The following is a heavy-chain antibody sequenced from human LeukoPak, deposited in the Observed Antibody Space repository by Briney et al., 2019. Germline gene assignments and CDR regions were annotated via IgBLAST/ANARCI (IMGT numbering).Heavy chain of an antibody. D-gene: IGHD6-13*01. J-gene: IGHJ4*02. Sequence: PGGSLRLSCAASGFTFSSYAMSWVRQAPGKGLEWVAVISYDGSNKYYADSVKGRFTISRDNSKNTLYLQMNSLRAEDTAVYYCARGVFRSSSWYGDYFDYWGQGTLVTVSS. V-gene: IGHV3-30-3*01. CDR3: ARGVFRSSSWYGDYFDY. CDR2: ISYDGSNK. CDR1: GFTFSSYA.